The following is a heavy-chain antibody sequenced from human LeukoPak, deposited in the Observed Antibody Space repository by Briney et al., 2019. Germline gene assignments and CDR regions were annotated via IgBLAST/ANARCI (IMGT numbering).Heavy chain of an antibody. J-gene: IGHJ3*02. CDR1: GYSFTSYW. Sequence: GESLKISCKGSGYSFTSYWIGWVRQLPGKGLEWMGIIYPGDSDTRYSPSFQGQVTISADKSISTAYLQWSSLKASDTAMYYCARLSTYYDFWSGSPDAFDIWGQGTMVTVSS. D-gene: IGHD3-3*01. CDR2: IYPGDSDT. V-gene: IGHV5-51*01. CDR3: ARLSTYYDFWSGSPDAFDI.